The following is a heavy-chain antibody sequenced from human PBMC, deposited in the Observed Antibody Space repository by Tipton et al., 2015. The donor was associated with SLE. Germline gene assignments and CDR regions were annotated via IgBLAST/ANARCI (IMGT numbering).Heavy chain of an antibody. V-gene: IGHV3-30*02. CDR3: AKEQVESWWAFDI. Sequence: SLRLSCAASGFTFSSYGMHWVRQAPGKGLEWVAFIRYDGSNKYYADSVKGRFTISRDNSKNTLYLQMNSLRAEDTAVYYCAKEQVESWWAFDIWGQGTMVTVSS. J-gene: IGHJ3*02. D-gene: IGHD2-8*02. CDR2: IRYDGSNK. CDR1: GFTFSSYG.